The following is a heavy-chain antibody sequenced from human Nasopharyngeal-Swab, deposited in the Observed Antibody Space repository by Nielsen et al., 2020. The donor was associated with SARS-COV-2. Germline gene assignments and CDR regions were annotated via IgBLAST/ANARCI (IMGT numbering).Heavy chain of an antibody. J-gene: IGHJ6*02. V-gene: IGHV3-15*01. CDR2: IKSKTDGGTT. CDR3: TTGPNLGV. CDR1: GFTFSNAW. Sequence: GGSLRLSCAASGFTFSNAWMSWVRQAPGKGLEWAGLIKSKTDGGTTDYAAPVKGRFTISRDDTKNTLYLQMNSLKTEDTAVYYCTTGPNLGVWGQGTTVTVSS.